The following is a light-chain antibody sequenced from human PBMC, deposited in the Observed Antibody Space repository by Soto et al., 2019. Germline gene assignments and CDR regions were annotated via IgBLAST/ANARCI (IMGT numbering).Light chain of an antibody. CDR3: QQYNSYSRT. Sequence: DIQMTQSPSTLSASVGDRVTITCRASQSISSWLAWYQQKPGKAPKLLIYKASSLESGVPSRFSGSGSGTAVNLTISSLQPDDFATYYGQQYNSYSRTFGQGTKVEIK. J-gene: IGKJ1*01. CDR1: QSISSW. V-gene: IGKV1-5*03. CDR2: KAS.